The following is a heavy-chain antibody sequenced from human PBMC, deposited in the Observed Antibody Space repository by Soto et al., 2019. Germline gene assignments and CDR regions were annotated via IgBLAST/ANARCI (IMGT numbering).Heavy chain of an antibody. CDR3: ARVGVTEYYDILTGYYNPLDYGMDV. CDR1: GFTFSSYS. V-gene: IGHV3-48*02. CDR2: ISSSSSTI. J-gene: IGHJ6*02. D-gene: IGHD3-9*01. Sequence: PGGSLRLSCAASGFTFSSYSMNWVRQAPGKGLEWVSYISSSSSTIYYADSVKGRFTISRDNAKNSLYLQMNSLRDEDTAVYYCARVGVTEYYDILTGYYNPLDYGMDVWGQGTTVTVSS.